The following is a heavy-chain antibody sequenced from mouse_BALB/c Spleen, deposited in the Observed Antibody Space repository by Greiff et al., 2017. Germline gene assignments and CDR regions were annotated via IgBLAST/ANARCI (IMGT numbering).Heavy chain of an antibody. CDR3: AKERYYGSSAWFAY. CDR2: ISSGSSTI. J-gene: IGHJ3*01. D-gene: IGHD1-1*01. Sequence: EVQRVESGGGLVQPGGSRKLSCAASGFTFSSFGMHWVRQAPEKGLEWVAYISSGSSTIYYADTVKGRFTISRDNPKNTLFLQMTSLRSEDTAMYYCAKERYYGSSAWFAYWGQGTLVTVSA. CDR1: GFTFSSFG. V-gene: IGHV5-17*02.